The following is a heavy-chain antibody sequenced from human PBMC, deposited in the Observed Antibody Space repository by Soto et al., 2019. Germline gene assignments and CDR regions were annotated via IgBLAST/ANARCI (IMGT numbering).Heavy chain of an antibody. CDR1: GFTFSSYW. V-gene: IGHV3-74*01. CDR2: IKSDGSGT. Sequence: EGQLVESGGGLVQPGGSLRLSCAASGFTFSSYWMHWVRQAPGKGLVWVSRIKSDGSGTSYADSVKGRFTISRDNAKNTLYLQMNSLRVEDTAVYYCARGDGDYYDGNGYLGRHWGQGTLVSVSS. CDR3: ARGDGDYYDGNGYLGRH. J-gene: IGHJ4*02. D-gene: IGHD3-22*01.